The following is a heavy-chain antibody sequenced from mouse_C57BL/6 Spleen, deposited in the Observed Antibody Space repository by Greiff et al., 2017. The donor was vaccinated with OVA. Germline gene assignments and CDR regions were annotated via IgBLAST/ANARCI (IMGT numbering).Heavy chain of an antibody. J-gene: IGHJ2*01. D-gene: IGHD2-5*01. CDR2: IYPRSGNT. CDR1: GYTFTSYG. CDR3: ARTAYYSNSYYFDY. V-gene: IGHV1-81*01. Sequence: QVQLQQSGAELARPGASVKLSCKASGYTFTSYGISWVKQRTGQGLEWIGEIYPRSGNTYYNEKFKGKATLTADKSSSTAYMELRSLTSEDSAVCFCARTAYYSNSYYFDYWGQGTTLTVSS.